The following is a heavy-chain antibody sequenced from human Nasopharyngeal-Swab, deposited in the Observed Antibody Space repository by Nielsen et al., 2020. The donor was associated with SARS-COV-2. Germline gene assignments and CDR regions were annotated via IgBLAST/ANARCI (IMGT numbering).Heavy chain of an antibody. CDR1: GYTFTNHF. CDR2: INPSGGST. J-gene: IGHJ4*02. Sequence: ASVKVSCRASGYTFTNHFMHGVRQAPGQGLEWMGMINPSGGSTGYAQNFQGRVTVTRDTSTSTVYMELSSLSSEDTGVDYCARGYSYGLAYWGQGTLVTVSP. V-gene: IGHV1-46*01. D-gene: IGHD5-18*01. CDR3: ARGYSYGLAY.